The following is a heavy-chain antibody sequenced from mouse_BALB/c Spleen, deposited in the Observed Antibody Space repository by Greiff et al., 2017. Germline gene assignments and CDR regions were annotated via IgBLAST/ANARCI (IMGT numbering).Heavy chain of an antibody. CDR3: TKGSFGY. Sequence: LQQPGSELVRPGASVKLSCKASGYTFTSYWMHWVKQRPGQGLEWIGNIYPGSGSTNYDEKFKSKATLTVDTSSSTAYMQLSSLTSEDSAVYYCTKGSFGYWGQGTTLTVSS. CDR2: IYPGSGST. CDR1: GYTFTSYW. V-gene: IGHV1S22*01. J-gene: IGHJ2*01.